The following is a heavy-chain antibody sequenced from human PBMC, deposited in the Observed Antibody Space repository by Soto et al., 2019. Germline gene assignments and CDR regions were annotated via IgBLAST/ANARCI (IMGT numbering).Heavy chain of an antibody. V-gene: IGHV6-1*01. CDR2: TYYRSKWYN. CDR3: ARDPYYDILTGWAFDI. CDR1: GDSVSSNSAA. Sequence: SQTLSLTCAISGDSVSSNSAAWNWIRQSPSRGLEWLGRTYYRSKWYNDYAVSVKSRITINPDTSKNQFSLQLNSVTPEDTAVYYCARDPYYDILTGWAFDIWGQGTMVTVS. J-gene: IGHJ3*02. D-gene: IGHD3-9*01.